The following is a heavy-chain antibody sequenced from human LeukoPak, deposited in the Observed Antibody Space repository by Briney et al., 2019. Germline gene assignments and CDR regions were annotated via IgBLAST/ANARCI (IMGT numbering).Heavy chain of an antibody. J-gene: IGHJ5*02. CDR2: ISGSGGST. V-gene: IGHV3-23*01. CDR3: AKDLPLGYWPRTPLVLNYFDP. CDR1: GFTFSSYA. D-gene: IGHD2-15*01. Sequence: GGSLRLSSAASGFTFSSYAMSWVRQAPGKGLEWVSAISGSGGSTYYADSVKGRFTVSRDNSKNTVYLEMDSLRAEDTAVYYCAKDLPLGYWPRTPLVLNYFDPWGQGTLVTVSS.